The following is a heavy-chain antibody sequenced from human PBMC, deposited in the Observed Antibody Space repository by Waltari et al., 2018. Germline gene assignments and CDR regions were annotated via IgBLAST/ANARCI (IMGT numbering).Heavy chain of an antibody. V-gene: IGHV1-2*06. Sequence: QVQLVQSGAEVKKPGASVKVSCKASGYTFTGYYMHWVRQAPGQGLEWMGRINPNSGGTNYAQKFQGRVTMTRDTSISTAYMELSRLRSDDTAVYYCARGRTYYYDSSGYSDYDYWGQEPWSPSPQ. CDR1: GYTFTGYY. J-gene: IGHJ4*01. CDR3: ARGRTYYYDSSGYSDYDY. D-gene: IGHD3-22*01. CDR2: INPNSGGT.